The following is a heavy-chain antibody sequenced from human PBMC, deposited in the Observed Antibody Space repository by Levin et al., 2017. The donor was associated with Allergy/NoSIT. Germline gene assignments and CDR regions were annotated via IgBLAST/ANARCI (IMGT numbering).Heavy chain of an antibody. D-gene: IGHD3-10*01. CDR3: AKDEMVRGVIKFRFDP. CDR2: ITGSGDST. V-gene: IGHV3-23*01. CDR1: GFTFTNYA. Sequence: GGSLRLSCAASGFTFTNYAMSWVRQAPGKGLEWVSAITGSGDSTYYSDFVKGRFTISRDNSKNTLYLQMNSLRAEDTAVYYCAKDEMVRGVIKFRFDPWGQGTLVTVSS. J-gene: IGHJ5*02.